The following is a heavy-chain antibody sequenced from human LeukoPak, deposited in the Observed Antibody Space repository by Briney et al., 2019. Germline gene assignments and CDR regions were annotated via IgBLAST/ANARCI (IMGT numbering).Heavy chain of an antibody. V-gene: IGHV1-2*02. J-gene: IGHJ4*02. D-gene: IGHD5-12*01. CDR3: AREATQYYFDY. CDR2: INPNSGGT. Sequence: GASVKVSCKASGYTFTGYYMHWVRQAPGQGGEWMGWINPNSGGTNYAQKFQGRVTITRDTAISTAYMELSRLRSDDTAVYYCAREATQYYFDYWGQGTLVTVSS. CDR1: GYTFTGYY.